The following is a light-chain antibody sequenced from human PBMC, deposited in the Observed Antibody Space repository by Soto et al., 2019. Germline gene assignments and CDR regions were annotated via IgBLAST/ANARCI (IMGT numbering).Light chain of an antibody. CDR2: EVS. J-gene: IGLJ2*01. Sequence: QSALTQPASVSGSPGQSITISCTGTSSDVGGYNYVSWYQQHPGKAPKLMIYEVSNRPSGVSNLFSGSESGNTASLTLSGLQTEDEANYYCSSYTRSSTVVFGGGTQLTVL. V-gene: IGLV2-14*01. CDR1: SSDVGGYNY. CDR3: SSYTRSSTVV.